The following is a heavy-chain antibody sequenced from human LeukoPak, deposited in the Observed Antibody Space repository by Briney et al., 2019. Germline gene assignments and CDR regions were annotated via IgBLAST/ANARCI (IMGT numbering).Heavy chain of an antibody. Sequence: GGSLRLSCAASGFTFSTYWMHWVRQAPGKGLEWVANIKQDGSEKYYVDSVKGRFTISRDNAKNSLYLQMNSLRAEDTAVYYCARDRGITKIPTDAFDIWGQGTMVTVSS. J-gene: IGHJ3*02. V-gene: IGHV3-7*01. CDR1: GFTFSTYW. CDR3: ARDRGITKIPTDAFDI. D-gene: IGHD1-14*01. CDR2: IKQDGSEK.